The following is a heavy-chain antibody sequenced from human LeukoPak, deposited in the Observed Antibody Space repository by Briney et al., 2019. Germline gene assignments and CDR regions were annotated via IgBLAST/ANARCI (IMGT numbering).Heavy chain of an antibody. CDR1: GFTFSSYG. Sequence: GGSLRLSCAASGFTFSSYGMHWVRQAPGKGLEWVAFIRYDGSNKYYADSVKGRFTISRDNSKNTLYLQMNSLRAEDTAVYYCAKETRITMIVVVTLPDYWGQGTLVTVSS. J-gene: IGHJ4*02. CDR3: AKETRITMIVVVTLPDY. V-gene: IGHV3-30*02. CDR2: IRYDGSNK. D-gene: IGHD3-22*01.